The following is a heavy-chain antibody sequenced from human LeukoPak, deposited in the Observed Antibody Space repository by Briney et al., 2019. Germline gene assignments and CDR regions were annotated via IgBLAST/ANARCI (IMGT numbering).Heavy chain of an antibody. CDR1: GFTFSSYA. CDR2: ISSNGGST. D-gene: IGHD3-16*01. J-gene: IGHJ4*02. V-gene: IGHV3-64*01. Sequence: PGGSPRLSCAASGFTFSSYAMHWVRQAPGKGLEYVSAISSNGGSTYYANSVKGRFTISRDNSKNTLYLQMGSLRAEDMAVYYCARSSGGIGFDYWGQGTLVTVSS. CDR3: ARSSGGIGFDY.